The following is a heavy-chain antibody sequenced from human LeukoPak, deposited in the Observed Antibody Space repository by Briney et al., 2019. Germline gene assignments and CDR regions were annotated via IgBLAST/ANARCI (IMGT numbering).Heavy chain of an antibody. CDR2: FDPEDGET. CDR3: ASRGSGSLLLPYYYYYYMDV. V-gene: IGHV1-24*01. Sequence: ASVEVSCKASGYTFTGYYMHWVRQAPGQGLEWMGGFDPEDGETIYAQKFQGRVTMTEDTSTDTAYMELSSLRSEDTAVYYCASRGSGSLLLPYYYYYYMDVWGKGTTVTVSS. D-gene: IGHD3-3*01. CDR1: GYTFTGYY. J-gene: IGHJ6*03.